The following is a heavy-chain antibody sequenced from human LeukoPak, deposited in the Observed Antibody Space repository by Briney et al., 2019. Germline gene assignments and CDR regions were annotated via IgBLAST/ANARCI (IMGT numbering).Heavy chain of an antibody. CDR2: INGDGNTI. Sequence: GGSLRLSCAASGFTFSSYWMHWVRQAPGKGLVWVSRINGDGNTINYADSVRGRFTISRDNSKNSLYLQMNSLRTEDTALYYCAKIADSSGYYHVPGDYWGQGTLVTVSS. CDR3: AKIADSSGYYHVPGDY. D-gene: IGHD3-22*01. J-gene: IGHJ4*02. V-gene: IGHV3-74*01. CDR1: GFTFSSYW.